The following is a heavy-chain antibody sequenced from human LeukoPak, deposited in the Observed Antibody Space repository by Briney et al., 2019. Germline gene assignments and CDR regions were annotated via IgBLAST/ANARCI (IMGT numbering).Heavy chain of an antibody. CDR3: ARDLRLSCFDY. CDR2: ISYDGSNK. Sequence: PGGSLRLSCAASGFTFSSYAMHWVRQAPGKGLEWVAVISYDGSNKYYADSVKGRFTISRDNSKNTLYLQMNSLRAEDTAVYYCARDLRLSCFDYWGQGTLVTVSS. V-gene: IGHV3-30*04. D-gene: IGHD6-25*01. CDR1: GFTFSSYA. J-gene: IGHJ4*02.